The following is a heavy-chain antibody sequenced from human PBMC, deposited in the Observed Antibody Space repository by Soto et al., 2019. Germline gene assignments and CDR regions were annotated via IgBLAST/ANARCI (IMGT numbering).Heavy chain of an antibody. CDR3: AKVLTGDLDY. J-gene: IGHJ4*02. CDR2: ISYDENNK. Sequence: QVQLVESGGGVVQPGRSLRLSCAASGFTFSSYGMNWVRQAQGKGLEWVAVISYDENNKYYADSVKGRFTISRDNSKNTLYLQMNSLSAEDTAVYYCAKVLTGDLDYWGQGTLVTVSS. V-gene: IGHV3-30*18. CDR1: GFTFSSYG. D-gene: IGHD7-27*01.